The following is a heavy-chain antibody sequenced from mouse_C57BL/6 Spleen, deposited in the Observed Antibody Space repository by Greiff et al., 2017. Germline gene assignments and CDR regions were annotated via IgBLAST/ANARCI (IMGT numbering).Heavy chain of an antibody. Sequence: QVQLQQSGAELVKPGASVKLSCKASGYAFSSYWMNWVKQRPGKGLEWIGKIYPGAGDTNYNGKFKGTATLTADKSSSTAYMQLSSLTSEDSAVYFCARAQDYDEDFDYWGQGTTLTVSS. D-gene: IGHD2-3*01. CDR1: GYAFSSYW. J-gene: IGHJ2*01. CDR3: ARAQDYDEDFDY. CDR2: IYPGAGDT. V-gene: IGHV1-80*01.